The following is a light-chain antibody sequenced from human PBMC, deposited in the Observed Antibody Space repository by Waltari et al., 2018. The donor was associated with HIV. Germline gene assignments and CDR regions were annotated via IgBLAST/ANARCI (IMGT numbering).Light chain of an antibody. CDR2: EVS. CDR1: SSHVAGYHD. Sequence: QSALTQPASVSGSPGQSITIPCPGTSSHVAGYHDVSWSQQHPDKAHKHMIYEVSNRPSGVSNRFSGSKSGNTASLTISGLQTEDEADYYCSSYTSRSSNTPLTFGGGTKLTVL. CDR3: SSYTSRSSNTPLT. V-gene: IGLV2-14*01. J-gene: IGLJ2*01.